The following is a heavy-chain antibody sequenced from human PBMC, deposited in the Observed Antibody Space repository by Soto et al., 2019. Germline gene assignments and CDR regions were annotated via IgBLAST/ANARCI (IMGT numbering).Heavy chain of an antibody. CDR1: GGSISSYY. J-gene: IGHJ6*03. CDR2: IYYSGST. Sequence: SETLSLTCTVSGGSISSYYWSWIRQPPGKGLEWIGYIYYSGSTNYNPSLKSRVTISVDTSKSQFSLKLSSVTAADTAVYYCAITDGNNYYYYYMDVWGKGTTVTVS. V-gene: IGHV4-59*08. CDR3: AITDGNNYYYYYMDV.